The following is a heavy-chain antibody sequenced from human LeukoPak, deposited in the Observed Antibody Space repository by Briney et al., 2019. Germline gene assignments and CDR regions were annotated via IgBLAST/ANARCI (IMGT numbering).Heavy chain of an antibody. V-gene: IGHV1-8*01. J-gene: IGHJ5*02. D-gene: IGHD2-2*01. CDR2: MNPSSGNT. CDR3: TRGREWYQLLNNWFDP. CDR1: GYTFTSCD. Sequence: GASVKVSCKASGYTFTSCDINWVRQATGQGLEWMGWMNPSSGNTGYAQKFQGRVTMTRNTSISTAYMELSSLRSEDTAVYYCTRGREWYQLLNNWFDPWGQGTLVTVSS.